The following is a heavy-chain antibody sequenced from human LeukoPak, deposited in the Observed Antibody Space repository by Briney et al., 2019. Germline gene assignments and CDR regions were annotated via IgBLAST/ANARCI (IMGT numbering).Heavy chain of an antibody. CDR2: INPSGGST. CDR3: AKNQGFLEWNNWFDP. V-gene: IGHV1-46*01. CDR1: GYTFTSYY. D-gene: IGHD3-3*01. Sequence: ASVKVSCKASGYTFTSYYIHWVRQAPGQGLEWMGIINPSGGSTPYAQKFQGRVTMTRDMSTSTVYMELSSLRSEDTAVYYCAKNQGFLEWNNWFDPWGQGTLVTVSS. J-gene: IGHJ5*02.